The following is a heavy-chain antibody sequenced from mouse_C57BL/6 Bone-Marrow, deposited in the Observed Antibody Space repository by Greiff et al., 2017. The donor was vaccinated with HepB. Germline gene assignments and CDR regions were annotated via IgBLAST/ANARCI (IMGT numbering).Heavy chain of an antibody. CDR2: IYPGSGST. J-gene: IGHJ3*01. CDR3: ARGNYGSRNWFAY. CDR1: GYTFTSYW. V-gene: IGHV1-55*01. D-gene: IGHD1-1*01. Sequence: QVQLQQSGAELVKPGASVKMSCKASGYTFTSYWITWVKQRPGQGLEWIGDIYPGSGSTNYNEKFKSKATLSVDTSSSTAYMQLSSLTSEDSAVYYCARGNYGSRNWFAYWGQGTLVTVSA.